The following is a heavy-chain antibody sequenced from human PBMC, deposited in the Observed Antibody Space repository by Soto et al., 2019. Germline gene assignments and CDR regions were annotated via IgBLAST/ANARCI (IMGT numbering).Heavy chain of an antibody. V-gene: IGHV2-26*01. CDR3: ARLIAVAGIYYFDY. CDR1: GFSLSNARMG. Sequence: QVTLKESGPVLVKPTETLTLTCTVSGFSLSNARMGVSWIRQPPGKALEWLAHIFSNDEKSYSTSLKSRLTISREAGEGGVVVSGGDMDPVDTATYYCARLIAVAGIYYFDYWGQGTLVTVSS. D-gene: IGHD6-19*01. CDR2: IFSNDEK. J-gene: IGHJ4*02.